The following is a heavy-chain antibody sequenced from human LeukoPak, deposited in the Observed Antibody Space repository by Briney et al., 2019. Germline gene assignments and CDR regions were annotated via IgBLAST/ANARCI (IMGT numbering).Heavy chain of an antibody. J-gene: IGHJ4*02. Sequence: GGSLRLSCAASGFTFSSYWMSWVRQAPGKGLEWVANIKQDGSEEYYVDSVKGRFTISRDNAKNSLYLQMNSLRAEDTAVYYCARYSGSLSFDYWGQGTLVTVSS. CDR2: IKQDGSEE. D-gene: IGHD1-26*01. V-gene: IGHV3-7*03. CDR3: ARYSGSLSFDY. CDR1: GFTFSSYW.